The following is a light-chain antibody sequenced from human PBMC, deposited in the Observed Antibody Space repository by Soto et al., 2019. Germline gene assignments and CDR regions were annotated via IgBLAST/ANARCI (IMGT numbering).Light chain of an antibody. CDR3: QQYVSSPYT. V-gene: IGKV3-20*01. J-gene: IGKJ2*01. CDR2: GAS. Sequence: EIVLTQSPGTLSLSPGDRGTLSCRASQSVSSSFLAWYQQKPGQAPRLLIYGASSRATGIPDRFSGSGSGTDFTLAISRLEPEDFGVYYCQQYVSSPYTFGQGTKLEIK. CDR1: QSVSSSF.